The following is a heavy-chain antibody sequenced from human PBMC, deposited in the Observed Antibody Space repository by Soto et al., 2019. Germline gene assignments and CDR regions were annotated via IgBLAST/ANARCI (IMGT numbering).Heavy chain of an antibody. Sequence: GGSLRLSCAASGFTFSSYGMHWVRQAPGKGLEWVSVISSSSSNKYYADSVKGRFTISRDNAKNSLYLQMNSLRAEDTAVYYCASVLLWFGEYYFDYWGQGTLVTVSS. CDR2: ISSSSSNK. J-gene: IGHJ4*02. V-gene: IGHV3-21*01. CDR1: GFTFSSYG. D-gene: IGHD3-10*01. CDR3: ASVLLWFGEYYFDY.